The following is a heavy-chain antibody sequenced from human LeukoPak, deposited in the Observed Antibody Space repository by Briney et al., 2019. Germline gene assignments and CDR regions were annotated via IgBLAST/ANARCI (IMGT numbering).Heavy chain of an antibody. Sequence: SETLSLTCAVYGGSFSGYYWSWIRLPPGKGLEWIGEINHSGSTNYNPSLKSRVTISVDTSKNQFSLKLSSVTAADTAVYYCARDGANDAFDIWGQGTMVTVSS. CDR1: GGSFSGYY. D-gene: IGHD1-26*01. V-gene: IGHV4-34*01. CDR3: ARDGANDAFDI. CDR2: INHSGST. J-gene: IGHJ3*02.